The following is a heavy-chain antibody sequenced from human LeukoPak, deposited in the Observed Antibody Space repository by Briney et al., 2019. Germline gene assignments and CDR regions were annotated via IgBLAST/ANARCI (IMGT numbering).Heavy chain of an antibody. CDR1: GGSISSGSYY. J-gene: IGHJ4*02. CDR2: IYTSGST. Sequence: SQTLSLTCTVSGGSISSGSYYWSWIRQPAGKGLEWIGRIYTSGSTNYNPSLKSRVTISVDTSKNQFSLKLSSVTAADTAVYYCASTPTVVTPYFDYWGQGTLVTVSS. D-gene: IGHD4-23*01. CDR3: ASTPTVVTPYFDY. V-gene: IGHV4-61*02.